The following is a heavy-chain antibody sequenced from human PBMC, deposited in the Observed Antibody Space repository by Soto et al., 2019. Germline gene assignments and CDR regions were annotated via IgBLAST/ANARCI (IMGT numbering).Heavy chain of an antibody. Sequence: SETLSLTCAVYGESFNSYYYWTWIRQPPGKGLEWIGEIFHGGGTNYNPSLKSRVPVSEDTSKSQFSLRLNSVTAADTAVYYCARTLVPAALGLRFDPWGQGTLVTVSS. CDR2: IFHGGGT. J-gene: IGHJ5*02. CDR1: GESFNSYYY. V-gene: IGHV4-34*12. D-gene: IGHD2-2*01. CDR3: ARTLVPAALGLRFDP.